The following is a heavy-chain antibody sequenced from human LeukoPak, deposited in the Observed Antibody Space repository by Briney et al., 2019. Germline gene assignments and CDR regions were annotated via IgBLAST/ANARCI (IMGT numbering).Heavy chain of an antibody. J-gene: IGHJ6*02. CDR2: ISYDGSNK. CDR3: AKDYYYGSGSYYRKGSYYYYGMDV. Sequence: GGSLRLSCAASGFTFSSYAMHWVRQAPGKGLEWVAVISYDGSNKYYADSVKGRFTISRDNSKNTLYLQMNSLRAEDTAVYYCAKDYYYGSGSYYRKGSYYYYGMDVWGQGTTVTVSS. D-gene: IGHD3-10*01. CDR1: GFTFSSYA. V-gene: IGHV3-30*04.